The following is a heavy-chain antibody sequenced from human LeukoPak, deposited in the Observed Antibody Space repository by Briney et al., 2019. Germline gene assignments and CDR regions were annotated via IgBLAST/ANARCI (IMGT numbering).Heavy chain of an antibody. Sequence: PSETLSLTCAVYSGSLSGYLWSWIRQPPGKGLEWIGEIKDGGITNYNPSLKSRVTISADTSKNQLSLRLTSATAADTAVYYCVRGFSGVVGDYWGQGTLVTVSS. J-gene: IGHJ4*02. V-gene: IGHV4-34*01. CDR2: IKDGGIT. CDR1: SGSLSGYL. D-gene: IGHD3-10*01. CDR3: VRGFSGVVGDY.